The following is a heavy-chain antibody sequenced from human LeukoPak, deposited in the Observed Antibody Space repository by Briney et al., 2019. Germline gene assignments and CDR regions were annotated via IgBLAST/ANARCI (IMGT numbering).Heavy chain of an antibody. CDR3: AKKGNQLLGRGEYFQH. Sequence: GSLRLSCAASGFTFSSYGMRWVRQAPGKGLEWVAFIRYDGSNKYYADSVKGRFTISRDNSKNTLYLQMNSLRAEDTAVYYCAKKGNQLLGRGEYFQHWGQGTLVTVSS. V-gene: IGHV3-30*02. CDR2: IRYDGSNK. D-gene: IGHD2-2*01. CDR1: GFTFSSYG. J-gene: IGHJ1*01.